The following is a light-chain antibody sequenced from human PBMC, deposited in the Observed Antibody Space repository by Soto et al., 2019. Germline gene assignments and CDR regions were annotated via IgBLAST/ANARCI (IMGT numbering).Light chain of an antibody. J-gene: IGKJ2*01. CDR1: QSISGW. CDR3: QQYNSYSYT. V-gene: IGKV1-5*03. Sequence: DIQMTQSPSTLSASVGDRVTITCRASQSISGWLAWYQQKPGKAPKVLIYKASSLESGVPSRFSGSGSGTEFTLTITSLQPDDFATYECQQYNSYSYTFGKGTKLEIK. CDR2: KAS.